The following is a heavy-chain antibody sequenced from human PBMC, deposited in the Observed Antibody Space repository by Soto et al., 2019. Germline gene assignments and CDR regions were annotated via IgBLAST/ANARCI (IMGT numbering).Heavy chain of an antibody. V-gene: IGHV3-66*01. Sequence: GSLRLSCAASGFTVSSNYMSWVRQAPGKGLEWVSVIYSDGTTFYADPVRGRLTISRDNSKNMVYLQMNSLRAEDTALYYWAKEKRVSGSFDLWGQGAPVTISS. CDR2: IYSDGTT. CDR3: AKEKRVSGSFDL. D-gene: IGHD6-19*01. CDR1: GFTVSSNY. J-gene: IGHJ4*02.